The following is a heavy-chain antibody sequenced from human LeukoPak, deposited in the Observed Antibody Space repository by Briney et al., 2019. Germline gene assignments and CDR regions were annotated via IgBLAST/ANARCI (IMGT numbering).Heavy chain of an antibody. CDR3: AKDLGLMVRGVISSLDN. CDR2: ISGSGGST. D-gene: IGHD3-10*01. J-gene: IGHJ4*02. V-gene: IGHV3-23*01. Sequence: PGGSPRLSCAASGFTFSSYAMSWVRQSPGKGLEWVAAISGSGGSTYYTSSVKGRFTISRDNSKNTLYLEMNSLRAEDTAVYYCAKDLGLMVRGVISSLDNWGQGTLVNVSS. CDR1: GFTFSSYA.